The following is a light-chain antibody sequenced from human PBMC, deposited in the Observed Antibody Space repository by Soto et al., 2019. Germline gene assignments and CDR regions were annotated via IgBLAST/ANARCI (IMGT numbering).Light chain of an antibody. V-gene: IGKV1-5*03. J-gene: IGKJ3*01. CDR3: QQYNIYPFS. CDR1: EEVRSW. CDR2: KSS. Sequence: DAQMTQSPLTLSASVGDRVTITCRASEEVRSWLAWYQQKPGKAPKLLIYKSSTLESGVPSRFSGYESGTDFTLTISSLQPEDVATYYCQQYNIYPFSFGPGTKVEVK.